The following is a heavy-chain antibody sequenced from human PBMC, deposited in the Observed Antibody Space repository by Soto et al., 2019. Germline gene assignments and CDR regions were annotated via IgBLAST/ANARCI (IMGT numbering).Heavy chain of an antibody. J-gene: IGHJ4*02. CDR1: GFTFSSYW. V-gene: IGHV3-7*01. CDR3: ARERYYYGSGDY. Sequence: EVQVVESGGGLVQPGGSLRLSCAASGFTFSSYWMSWVRQAPGKGLEWVANIKEDGSEKNYVDSVKGQFTISRDNAKNPLYLXXXXXXXEDTAVYYCARERYYYGSGDYWGQGTLVTVSS. D-gene: IGHD3-10*01. CDR2: IKEDGSEK.